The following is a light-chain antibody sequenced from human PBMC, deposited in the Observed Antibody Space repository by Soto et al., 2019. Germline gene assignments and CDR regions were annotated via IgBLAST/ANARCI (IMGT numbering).Light chain of an antibody. CDR1: ASNIGTNP. CDR3: AAWDDSLSGVV. V-gene: IGLV1-47*02. J-gene: IGLJ2*01. CDR2: TYN. Sequence: QSVLTQPPSTSGTPGQRVTISCSGSASNIGTNPVYWYQQLPGTAPRLLIYTYNRRSSGVPDRFSGSKSDTSASLAISGLQSDDEAEYYCAAWDDSLSGVVFGGGTKLTVL.